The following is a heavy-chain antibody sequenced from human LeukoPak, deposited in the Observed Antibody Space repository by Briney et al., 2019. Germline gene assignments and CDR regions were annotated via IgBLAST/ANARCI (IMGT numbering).Heavy chain of an antibody. CDR3: ARDYGGSSPFDY. V-gene: IGHV3-48*03. CDR2: ISSSGSDI. J-gene: IGHJ4*02. D-gene: IGHD4-23*01. CDR1: GFTFSRYA. Sequence: GGSLRLSCGASGFTFSRYAMSWVRQAPGKGLEWVSYISSSGSDIYYADSVKGRFTISRDNAKNSLYLHMNSLRAEDTAVYYCARDYGGSSPFDYWGQGTLVTVSS.